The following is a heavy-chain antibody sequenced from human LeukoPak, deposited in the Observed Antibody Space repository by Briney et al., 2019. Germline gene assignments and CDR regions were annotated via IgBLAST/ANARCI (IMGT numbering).Heavy chain of an antibody. Sequence: PGGSLRLSCAASGFTFSSYSMNWVRQAPGKGLEWVSSISSSSSYIYYADSVKGRFTISRDNAKNSLYLQMNSLRAEDTAVYYCARGTLDYGNNFDYWGQGTLVTVSS. D-gene: IGHD4-11*01. CDR2: ISSSSSYI. CDR3: ARGTLDYGNNFDY. J-gene: IGHJ4*02. CDR1: GFTFSSYS. V-gene: IGHV3-21*01.